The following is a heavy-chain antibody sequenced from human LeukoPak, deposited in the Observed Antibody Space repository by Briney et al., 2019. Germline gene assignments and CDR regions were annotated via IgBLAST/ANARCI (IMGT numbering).Heavy chain of an antibody. Sequence: SETLSLSCNVPSASINNHYWSWIRQPAGKGLEWLGHISASGTTNYMSSLEGRVTISLDKSKNQFSLKLTSVTATDTGIYYCARGLSEVNQLLRLGGFDSWGQGTLVAVSS. CDR3: ARGLSEVNQLLRLGGFDS. CDR1: SASINNHY. J-gene: IGHJ4*02. D-gene: IGHD3-16*01. V-gene: IGHV4-4*07. CDR2: ISASGTT.